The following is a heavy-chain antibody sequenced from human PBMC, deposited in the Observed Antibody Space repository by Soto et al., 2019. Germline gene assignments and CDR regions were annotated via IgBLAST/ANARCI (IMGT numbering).Heavy chain of an antibody. Sequence: ASVKVSWKASGYTFTSYDINWVRQATGQGLEWMGWMNPNSGNTGYAQKFQGRVTMTRNTSISTAYMELSSLRSEDTAVYYCARGKGVKYYMDVWGKGTTVTVSS. J-gene: IGHJ6*03. CDR3: ARGKGVKYYMDV. CDR2: MNPNSGNT. D-gene: IGHD2-21*01. CDR1: GYTFTSYD. V-gene: IGHV1-8*01.